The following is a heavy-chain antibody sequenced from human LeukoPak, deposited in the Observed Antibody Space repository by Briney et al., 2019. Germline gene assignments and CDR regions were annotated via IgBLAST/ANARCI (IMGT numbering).Heavy chain of an antibody. D-gene: IGHD3-10*01. Sequence: NRGESLKLSCKCTGYSFISYWIGWARQMPGKGLDWMGIIYTGGSDTRYNPSYQGQVTTTADKSISTAYLQWSSLKASDTAMYYCTRQSELDFDIWGQGTMVTVSS. CDR1: GYSFISYW. CDR2: IYTGGSDT. J-gene: IGHJ3*02. V-gene: IGHV5-51*01. CDR3: TRQSELDFDI.